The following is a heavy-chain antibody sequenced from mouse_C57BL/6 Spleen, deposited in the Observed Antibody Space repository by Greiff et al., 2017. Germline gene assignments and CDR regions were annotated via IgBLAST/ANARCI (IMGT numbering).Heavy chain of an antibody. CDR2: IYPGDGDT. J-gene: IGHJ3*01. V-gene: IGHV1-82*01. Sequence: QVQLKESGPELVKPGASVKISCKASGYAFSSSWMNWVKQRPGKGLEWIGRIYPGDGDTNYNGKFKGKATLTADKSSSTAYMQLSSLTSEDSAVYFCARFYDYDEAWFAYWGQGTLVTVSA. CDR1: GYAFSSSW. CDR3: ARFYDYDEAWFAY. D-gene: IGHD2-4*01.